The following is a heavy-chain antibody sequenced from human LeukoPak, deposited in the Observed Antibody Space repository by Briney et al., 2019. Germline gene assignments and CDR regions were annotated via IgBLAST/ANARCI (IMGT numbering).Heavy chain of an antibody. V-gene: IGHV3-30*04. CDR2: LSFDESS. CDR1: GLNFGASI. J-gene: IGHJ3*02. CDR3: AREGHSSGFAPAFDT. Sequence: GTSLRLSCATSGLNFGASIMHWIRQAPGKGLEWVAGLSFDESSYYGGSVEGRFIISGDNSKRTLYLQMNSLNVEDTALYYCAREGHSSGFAPAFDTWGQGTMVTVSS. D-gene: IGHD6-19*01.